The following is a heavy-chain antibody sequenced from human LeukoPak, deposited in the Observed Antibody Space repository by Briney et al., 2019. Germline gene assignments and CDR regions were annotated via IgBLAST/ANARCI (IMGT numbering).Heavy chain of an antibody. J-gene: IGHJ4*02. CDR3: ATAPYSGSYSPFDY. V-gene: IGHV3-21*01. D-gene: IGHD1-26*01. Sequence: PGGSLRLSCTASGFTFGDYAMSWFRQAPGKGLEWVSSISSSSSYIYYADSVKGRFTISRDNAKNSLYLQMNSLRAEDTAVYYCATAPYSGSYSPFDYWGQGTLVTVSS. CDR2: ISSSSSYI. CDR1: GFTFGDYA.